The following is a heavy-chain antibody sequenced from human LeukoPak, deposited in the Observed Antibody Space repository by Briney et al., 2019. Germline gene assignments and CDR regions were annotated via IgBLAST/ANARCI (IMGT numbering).Heavy chain of an antibody. Sequence: PSETLSLTXTVSGGSISSYYWSWIRQPPGKGLEWIGYIYYSGSTNNNPSLKSRVTISVDTSKNQFSLKLSSVTAADTAVYYCARGYYGDHFDYWGQGTLVTVSS. D-gene: IGHD4-17*01. CDR1: GGSISSYY. V-gene: IGHV4-59*01. CDR2: IYYSGST. CDR3: ARGYYGDHFDY. J-gene: IGHJ4*02.